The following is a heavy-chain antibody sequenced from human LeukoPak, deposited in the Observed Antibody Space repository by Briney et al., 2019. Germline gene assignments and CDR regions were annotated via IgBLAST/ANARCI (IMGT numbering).Heavy chain of an antibody. J-gene: IGHJ4*02. V-gene: IGHV3-23*01. D-gene: IGHD6-19*01. CDR2: ISSSAHST. CDR3: AKATRGVVAGTFDY. Sequence: GGSLRLSCAASGFTFSSYAMSWVRQAPGKGLEWVSGISSSAHSTYYADSVKGRFTISRDKSRNTLYLQMNSLRAEDTAVYYCAKATRGVVAGTFDYWGQGTLVTVSS. CDR1: GFTFSSYA.